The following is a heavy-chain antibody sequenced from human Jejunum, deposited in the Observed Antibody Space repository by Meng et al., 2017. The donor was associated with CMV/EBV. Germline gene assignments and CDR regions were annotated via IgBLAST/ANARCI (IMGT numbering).Heavy chain of an antibody. CDR3: ARVRLAGSPSHYYYYGMDV. Sequence: GGYYWTWIRQHPGKGLEWIGYIYYSGNTYYNPSLESRVTMSVDMSNNQFSLRLSSVTAADTALYYCARVRLAGSPSHYYYYGMDVWGQGTTVTVSS. CDR2: IYYSGNT. CDR1: GGYY. V-gene: IGHV4-31*02. J-gene: IGHJ6*02. D-gene: IGHD6-6*01.